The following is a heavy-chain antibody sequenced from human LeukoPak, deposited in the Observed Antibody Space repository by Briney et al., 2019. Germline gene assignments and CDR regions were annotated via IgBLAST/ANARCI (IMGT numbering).Heavy chain of an antibody. CDR2: ISGSGGST. CDR3: ATYRQVLLPFES. CDR1: GFTFSSYA. V-gene: IGHV3-23*01. Sequence: GGSLRLSCAASGFTFSSYAMSWVRQAPGKGLEWVSAISGSGGSTYYADSVRGRFTISRDNSKSILSLQMNSLIAEDTAIYYCATYRQVLLPFESWGQGTLVTVSS. D-gene: IGHD5-18*01. J-gene: IGHJ4*02.